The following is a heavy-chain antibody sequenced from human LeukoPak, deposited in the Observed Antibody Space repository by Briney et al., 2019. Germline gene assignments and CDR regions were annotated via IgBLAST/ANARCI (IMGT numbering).Heavy chain of an antibody. J-gene: IGHJ4*02. CDR3: ARGRGTTFDY. V-gene: IGHV3-64*01. Sequence: GGSLRLSCAASGFTFSSYAMHWVRQAPGKGLEYVSAISSNGGSTYYANSVKGRFTISRDNSKNTLYLQMGSPRAEDMAVYYCARGRGTTFDYWGQGTLVTVSS. CDR1: GFTFSSYA. CDR2: ISSNGGST. D-gene: IGHD1-1*01.